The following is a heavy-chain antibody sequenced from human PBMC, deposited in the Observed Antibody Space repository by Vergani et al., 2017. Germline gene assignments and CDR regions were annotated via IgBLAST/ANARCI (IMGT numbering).Heavy chain of an antibody. CDR1: GFTFSSYG. J-gene: IGHJ5*02. Sequence: QVQLVESGGGVVQPGRSLRLSCAASGFTFSSYGMHWVRQAPGKGLEWVAVIWYDGSNKYYADSVKGRFTISRDNSKNTLYLQMNSLRAEDMAVYYCARESSRGVMIDPWGQGTLVTVSS. CDR3: ARESSRGVMIDP. V-gene: IGHV3-33*01. D-gene: IGHD3-10*01. CDR2: IWYDGSNK.